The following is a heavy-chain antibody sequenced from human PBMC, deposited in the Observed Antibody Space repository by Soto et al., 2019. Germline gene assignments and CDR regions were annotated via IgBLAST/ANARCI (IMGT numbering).Heavy chain of an antibody. CDR1: GFTFSSYA. D-gene: IGHD3-3*01. V-gene: IGHV3-23*01. J-gene: IGHJ4*01. Sequence: GGSLRLSCAASGFTFSSYAMSWVRQAPGKGLEWVSAISGSGGSTYYADSVKGRFTISRDNSKNTLYLQMNSLRAEDTAVYYCAKGVGYDFWSGYYYFDYWGQEPWSPSPQ. CDR2: ISGSGGST. CDR3: AKGVGYDFWSGYYYFDY.